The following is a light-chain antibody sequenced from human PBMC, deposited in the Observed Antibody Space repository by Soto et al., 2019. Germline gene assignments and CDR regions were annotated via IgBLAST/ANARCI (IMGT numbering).Light chain of an antibody. CDR3: QQYNTWPPYT. Sequence: DIVMTQSPGTLSVSPGERATLSCRASQIVSSNLAWYQQKPCQAPRLLIYDASTRDTGIPARFSGSGSGTDFTLSISSLQSEDFAVYFCQQYNTWPPYTFGQGTKLEI. CDR1: QIVSSN. CDR2: DAS. J-gene: IGKJ2*01. V-gene: IGKV3-15*01.